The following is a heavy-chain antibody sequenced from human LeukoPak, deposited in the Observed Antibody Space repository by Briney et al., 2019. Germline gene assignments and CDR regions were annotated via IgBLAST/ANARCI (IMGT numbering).Heavy chain of an antibody. Sequence: PGGSLRLSCAASGFTFSDYYMSWIRQAPGKGLEWVSYISSSGSTIYYADSVKGRFTISRDNSKNTLYLQMNSLRAEDTAVYYCAKDSSSWSYWYFDLWGRGTLVTVSS. D-gene: IGHD6-13*01. CDR2: ISSSGSTI. CDR1: GFTFSDYY. J-gene: IGHJ2*01. V-gene: IGHV3-11*01. CDR3: AKDSSSWSYWYFDL.